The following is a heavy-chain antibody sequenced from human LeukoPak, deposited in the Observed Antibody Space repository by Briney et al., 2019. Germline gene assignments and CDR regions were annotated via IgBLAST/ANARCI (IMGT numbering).Heavy chain of an antibody. CDR1: GYTSTSHD. V-gene: IGHV1-18*01. J-gene: IGHJ5*02. CDR3: ARDRDSSGYYYQNWFDP. CDR2: ISAYNGNA. Sequence: GASVKVSCKASGYTSTSHDINWVRQAPGQGLEWMGWISAYNGNANYAHNLQGRVTMTTDTSTSTAYVELSSLRSEDTAVYCCARDRDSSGYYYQNWFDPWGQGTLVTVSS. D-gene: IGHD3-22*01.